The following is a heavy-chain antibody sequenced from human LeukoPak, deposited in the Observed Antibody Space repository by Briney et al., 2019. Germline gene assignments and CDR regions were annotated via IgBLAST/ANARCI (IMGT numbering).Heavy chain of an antibody. J-gene: IGHJ4*02. V-gene: IGHV4-30-2*01. CDR1: GGSISSGGYS. Sequence: SETLSLTCAVSGGSISSGGYSWSWIRQPPGKGLEWIGYIYHSGSTYYNPSLKSRVTISVDRSKNQFSLKLSSVTAADTAVYYCARDRQRAFDYWGQGTLVTVSS. CDR3: ARDRQRAFDY. CDR2: IYHSGST.